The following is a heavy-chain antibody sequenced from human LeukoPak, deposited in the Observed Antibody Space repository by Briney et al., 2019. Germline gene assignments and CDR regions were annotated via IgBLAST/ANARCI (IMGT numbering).Heavy chain of an antibody. J-gene: IGHJ4*02. Sequence: GSLRLSCAASGFTVSSNYMSWVRPAPGKGLEWVSIIYSGGSTYYADSVKGRFTISRDNSKNTVYLQMNSLRAEDTAVYYCARVSAGDWGQGTLVTVSS. V-gene: IGHV3-66*02. D-gene: IGHD4-17*01. CDR3: ARVSAGD. CDR2: IYSGGST. CDR1: GFTVSSNY.